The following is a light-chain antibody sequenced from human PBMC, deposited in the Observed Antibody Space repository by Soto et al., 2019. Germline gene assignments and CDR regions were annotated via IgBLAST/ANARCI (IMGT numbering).Light chain of an antibody. CDR1: QSVGSN. V-gene: IGKV3-15*01. CDR2: GAS. J-gene: IGKJ2*01. Sequence: EIVMTQSPATLSVSPGERATLSCRASQSVGSNLAWYQQRPGQAPRRLIYGASTRAFGIPPRFSGSGSGTEFTLTISSLQSEDFAVYYCQQYNNWPYTFGRGTKLEIK. CDR3: QQYNNWPYT.